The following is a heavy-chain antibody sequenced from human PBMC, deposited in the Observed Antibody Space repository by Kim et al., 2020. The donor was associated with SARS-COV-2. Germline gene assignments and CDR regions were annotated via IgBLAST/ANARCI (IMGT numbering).Heavy chain of an antibody. CDR1: GGTFSSYA. D-gene: IGHD2-2*02. J-gene: IGHJ6*02. V-gene: IGHV1-69*13. CDR2: IIPIFGTA. Sequence: SVKVSCKASGGTFSSYAISWVRQAPGQGLEWMGGIIPIFGTANYAQKFQGRVTITADESTSTAYMELSSLRSEDTAVYYCARSPEEGCYSCYYYGMDVWGQGTTVTVSS. CDR3: ARSPEEGCYSCYYYGMDV.